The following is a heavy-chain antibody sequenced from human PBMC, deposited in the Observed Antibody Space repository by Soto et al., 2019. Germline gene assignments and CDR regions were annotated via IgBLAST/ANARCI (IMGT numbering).Heavy chain of an antibody. CDR2: INSDGSST. CDR3: SRVAVEQWLTRDYYYGMDV. Sequence: PGGSLRLSCAASGFTLSSYWMHWVRHAPGKGLVGVSRINSDGSSTSYADSVKGRFTISRDNAKNTLYLQMNSLRAEDTAVYYCSRVAVEQWLTRDYYYGMDVWGQGTTVTVSS. D-gene: IGHD6-19*01. J-gene: IGHJ6*02. CDR1: GFTLSSYW. V-gene: IGHV3-74*01.